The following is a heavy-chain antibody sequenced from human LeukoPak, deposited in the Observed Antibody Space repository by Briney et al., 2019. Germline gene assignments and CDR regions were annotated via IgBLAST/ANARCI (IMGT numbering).Heavy chain of an antibody. CDR3: AKESSPDYDSSGYYFDY. Sequence: GRSLRLSCAASGFTFSSYGMHWVGQAPGKGLEWVAVISYDGSNKYYADSVKGRFTISKDNSKNTLYLQMNSLRAEDTAVYYCAKESSPDYDSSGYYFDYWGQGTLVTVSS. D-gene: IGHD3-22*01. V-gene: IGHV3-30*18. CDR1: GFTFSSYG. J-gene: IGHJ4*02. CDR2: ISYDGSNK.